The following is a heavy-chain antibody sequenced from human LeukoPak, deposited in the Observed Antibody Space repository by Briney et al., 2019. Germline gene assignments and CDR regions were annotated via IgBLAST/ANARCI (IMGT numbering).Heavy chain of an antibody. CDR3: ARSWKKRRLNFDY. D-gene: IGHD1-1*01. CDR1: GYTFTSYD. J-gene: IGHJ4*02. CDR2: MNPNSGNT. Sequence: ASVTVSCKGSGYTFTSYDINWVRQATGQGLEWMGWMNPNSGNTGYAQKFQGRVTMTRNTSISTAYMELSSLRSEDTAVYYCARSWKKRRLNFDYWGQGTLVTVSS. V-gene: IGHV1-8*01.